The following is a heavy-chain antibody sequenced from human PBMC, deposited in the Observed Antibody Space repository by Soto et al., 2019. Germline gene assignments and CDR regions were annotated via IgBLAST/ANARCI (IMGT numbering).Heavy chain of an antibody. V-gene: IGHV4-59*01. Sequence: QVQLQETGPGRVKPSETLSLTCTVSGGSITSYYWSWIRQPPGKGLEWIGYIYYSGSTNYNPSLKSRAPISVDTSKNRFSLRLSSVTAGDTAVYYCAIGGAAAAGGWFDPWGQGTLVTVSS. J-gene: IGHJ5*02. CDR1: GGSITSYY. CDR3: AIGGAAAAGGWFDP. CDR2: IYYSGST. D-gene: IGHD6-13*01.